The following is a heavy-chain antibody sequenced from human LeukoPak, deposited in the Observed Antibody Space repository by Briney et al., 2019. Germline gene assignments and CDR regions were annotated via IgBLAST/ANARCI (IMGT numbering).Heavy chain of an antibody. V-gene: IGHV4-34*01. Sequence: SETLSLTCAVYGGSFSGYYWSWIRQPPGKGLEWIGEINHSGSTNYNPSLKSRVTISVDTSKNQFSLKLSSVTAADTAVYYCARFYDSSGYADYWGQGTLVTVSS. J-gene: IGHJ4*02. D-gene: IGHD3-22*01. CDR1: GGSFSGYY. CDR2: INHSGST. CDR3: ARFYDSSGYADY.